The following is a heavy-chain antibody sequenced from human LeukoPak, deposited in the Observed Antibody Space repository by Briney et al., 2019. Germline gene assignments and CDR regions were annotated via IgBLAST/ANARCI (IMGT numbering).Heavy chain of an antibody. V-gene: IGHV4-4*07. D-gene: IGHD4-17*01. Sequence: KPSETLSLTCTVSGGSTSSYYWSWIRQPAGKGLEWIGRIYTSGSTNYNPSLKSRVTMSVDTSKNQFSLKLSSVTAADTAVYYCARDLTTVTTTPSFDLWGRGTLVTVSS. CDR3: ARDLTTVTTTPSFDL. CDR2: IYTSGST. CDR1: GGSTSSYY. J-gene: IGHJ2*01.